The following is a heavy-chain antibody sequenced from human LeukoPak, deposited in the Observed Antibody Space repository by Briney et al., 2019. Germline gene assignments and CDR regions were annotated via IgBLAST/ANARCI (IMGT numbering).Heavy chain of an antibody. CDR2: ISGSGGST. D-gene: IGHD2/OR15-2a*01. CDR3: ARGGLSGQRTDLFDI. Sequence: QPGGSLRLSCAASGFTFSSYAMSWVRQAPGKGLEWVSAISGSGGSTYYADSVKGRFTISRDDSKNSLYLQMNSLRAEDTALYYCARGGLSGQRTDLFDIWGQGTMVTVSS. V-gene: IGHV3-23*01. J-gene: IGHJ3*02. CDR1: GFTFSSYA.